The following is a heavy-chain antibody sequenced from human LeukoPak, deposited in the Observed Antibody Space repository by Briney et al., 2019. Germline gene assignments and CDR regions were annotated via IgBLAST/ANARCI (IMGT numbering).Heavy chain of an antibody. CDR1: GYTFTNFG. Sequence: GASVKVSCTASGYTFTNFGINWVRQAPGQGLEWIAWICGNNDNQNYGQKFQGKFTVTTDSSTSTAYMELRNLRSDDTAVYYCARDGTSTDDYWGQGTLVSVSS. D-gene: IGHD2-2*01. CDR3: ARDGTSTDDY. CDR2: ICGNNDNQ. V-gene: IGHV1-18*01. J-gene: IGHJ4*02.